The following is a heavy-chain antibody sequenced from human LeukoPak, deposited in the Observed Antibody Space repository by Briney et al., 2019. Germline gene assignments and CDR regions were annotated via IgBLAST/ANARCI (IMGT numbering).Heavy chain of an antibody. CDR1: GFTFSSYA. J-gene: IGHJ4*02. D-gene: IGHD6-13*01. CDR3: AKDRYSSSWYEPPGDY. V-gene: IGHV3-30-3*01. Sequence: GRSLRLSCAASGFTFSSYAMHWVRQAPGKGLEWVAVISYDGSNKYYADSVKGRFTISRDNSKNTLYLQMNSLRAEDTAVYYCAKDRYSSSWYEPPGDYWGQGTLVTVSS. CDR2: ISYDGSNK.